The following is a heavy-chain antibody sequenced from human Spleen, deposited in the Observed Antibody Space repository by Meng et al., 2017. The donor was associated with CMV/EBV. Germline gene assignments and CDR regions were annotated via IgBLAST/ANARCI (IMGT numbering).Heavy chain of an antibody. D-gene: IGHD3-22*01. CDR3: ARDAGTYYYDSSGTYWSFFYGMDV. J-gene: IGHJ6*02. CDR2: IYSGGST. Sequence: GGSLRLSCAASDFTVSSNYMTWVRQAPGKGLEWVSVIYSGGSTYYADSVKGRFTIYRDNARNSLFLQMSSLRAEDTAVYYCARDAGTYYYDSSGTYWSFFYGMDVWGQGATVTVSS. V-gene: IGHV3-53*01. CDR1: DFTVSSNY.